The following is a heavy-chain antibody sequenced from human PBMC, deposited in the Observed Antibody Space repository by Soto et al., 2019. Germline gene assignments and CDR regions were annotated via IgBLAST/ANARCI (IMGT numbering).Heavy chain of an antibody. D-gene: IGHD3-9*01. CDR1: GGSIRSHY. CDR2: IYSSGST. J-gene: IGHJ4*02. Sequence: LSLTCTVSGGSIRSHYRSWIRQPAGKGLEWIGRIYSSGSTDYNPSLKSRVTMSVDTSKNQFSLKLNSLRAEDTAVYYCARVSTYDSLTDYNPHAYDYWGQGTLVTVSS. V-gene: IGHV4-4*07. CDR3: ARVSTYDSLTDYNPHAYDY.